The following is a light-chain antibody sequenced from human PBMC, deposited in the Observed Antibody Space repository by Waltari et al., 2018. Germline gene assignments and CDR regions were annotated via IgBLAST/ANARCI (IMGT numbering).Light chain of an antibody. V-gene: IGLV4-69*01. Sequence: QLVLTQSPSASASLGASVKLTCTLSSGHSTYTIAWNQQQPEKGPRYLMRVNSDGTHSKGDGIPDRFSGSTSGGERHLTISSLQSEDEADYYCQTWGTGTVVFGGGTKLTVL. CDR3: QTWGTGTVV. CDR2: VNSDGTH. J-gene: IGLJ2*01. CDR1: SGHSTYT.